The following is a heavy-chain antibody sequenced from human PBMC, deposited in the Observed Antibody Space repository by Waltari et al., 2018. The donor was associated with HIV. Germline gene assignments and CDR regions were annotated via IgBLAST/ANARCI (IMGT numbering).Heavy chain of an antibody. CDR3: TRVPEVEMATIWYFDL. D-gene: IGHD5-12*01. CDR2: INSDGSST. J-gene: IGHJ2*01. Sequence: EVQLVESGGGLVEPGGPLRLSCAASGFTFSSYWMHWVRHAPGNGLVWVSGINSDGSSTKYADSVKDRFIISRDNAKNTLYLQMNTLRDEDTAVYYCTRVPEVEMATIWYFDLWGRGTLVTVSS. V-gene: IGHV3-74*03. CDR1: GFTFSSYW.